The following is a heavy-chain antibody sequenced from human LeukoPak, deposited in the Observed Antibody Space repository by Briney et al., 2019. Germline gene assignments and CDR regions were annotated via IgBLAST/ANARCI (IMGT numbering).Heavy chain of an antibody. J-gene: IGHJ4*02. Sequence: PGGSLRLSCAVSGFTFSSYGMSWVRQAPGKGLEWVSAITGSGVSTHYADSVQGRFTISRDNSKNTLYLQMNSLRADDTAVYYCASSRAWYQFDYWGQGTLVTVSS. CDR2: ITGSGVST. D-gene: IGHD6-19*01. CDR3: ASSRAWYQFDY. CDR1: GFTFSSYG. V-gene: IGHV3-23*01.